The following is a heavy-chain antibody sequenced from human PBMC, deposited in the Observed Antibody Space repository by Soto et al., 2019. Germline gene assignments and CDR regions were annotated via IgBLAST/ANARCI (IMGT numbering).Heavy chain of an antibody. Sequence: EVQLVESGGGLVKPGGSLRLSCAASGFTFSSYSMNWVRQAPGTGLEWVSSISSSSSYIYYADSVKGRFTISRDNAKHSLYLQMNSLRAEDTAVYYCARDAATSPYYYYGMDFWGQGTTVTFSS. V-gene: IGHV3-21*01. CDR3: ARDAATSPYYYYGMDF. D-gene: IGHD2-15*01. CDR1: GFTFSSYS. CDR2: ISSSSSYI. J-gene: IGHJ6*02.